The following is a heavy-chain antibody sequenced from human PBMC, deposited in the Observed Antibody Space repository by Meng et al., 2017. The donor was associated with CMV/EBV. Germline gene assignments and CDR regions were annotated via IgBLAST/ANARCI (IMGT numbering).Heavy chain of an antibody. J-gene: IGHJ4*02. CDR1: GGSFSGYY. Sequence: QVKLQQWGAGLLKPSGTLSLTCAVYGGSFSGYYWSWIRQPPGKGLEWIGEINHSGSTNYNPSLKSRVTISVDTSKNQFSLKLSSVTAADTAVYYCARESMVRGEDWGQGTLVTVSS. CDR2: INHSGST. CDR3: ARESMVRGED. V-gene: IGHV4-34*01. D-gene: IGHD3-10*01.